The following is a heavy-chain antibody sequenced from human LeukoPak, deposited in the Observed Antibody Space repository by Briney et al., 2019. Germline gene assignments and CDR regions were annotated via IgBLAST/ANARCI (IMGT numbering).Heavy chain of an antibody. CDR1: GFSFSSYW. Sequence: PGGSLRLSCLASGFSFSSYWMHWVRQAPGKGLVWVSRINSDESSTTYADSVKGRFTISRDNAKNTLYLQMNSLRAEDTAVYYCAGGRYSSVWYWGQGTLVTVSS. CDR2: INSDESST. CDR3: AGGRYSSVWY. V-gene: IGHV3-74*01. J-gene: IGHJ4*02. D-gene: IGHD6-19*01.